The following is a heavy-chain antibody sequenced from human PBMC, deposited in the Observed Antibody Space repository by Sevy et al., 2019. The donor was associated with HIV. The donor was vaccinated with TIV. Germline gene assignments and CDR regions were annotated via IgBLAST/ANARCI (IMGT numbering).Heavy chain of an antibody. Sequence: GGSLRLSCAASGFTFSSYGMHWVRQAPGKGLEWVAVIWYDGSNKYYADSVKGRFTISRDNSKNTLYLQMNSLGAEDTAVYYCARDGYYGSGSYFSGTDYWGQGTLVTVSS. J-gene: IGHJ4*02. D-gene: IGHD3-10*01. CDR3: ARDGYYGSGSYFSGTDY. CDR1: GFTFSSYG. CDR2: IWYDGSNK. V-gene: IGHV3-33*01.